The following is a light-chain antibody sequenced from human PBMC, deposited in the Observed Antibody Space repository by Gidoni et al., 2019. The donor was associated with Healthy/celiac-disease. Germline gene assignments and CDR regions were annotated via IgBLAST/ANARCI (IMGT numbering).Light chain of an antibody. CDR3: QQYGSSRT. CDR2: GAS. Sequence: EMELTQSPGTLALSPGERATLSCRASQSVSSSYLAWYQQKPGPAPRLLLYGASSRAPGIPDRVSGSGSGTDFTLTISRLEPEDFAVYYCQQYGSSRTFGQGTKVEIK. V-gene: IGKV3-20*01. J-gene: IGKJ1*01. CDR1: QSVSSSY.